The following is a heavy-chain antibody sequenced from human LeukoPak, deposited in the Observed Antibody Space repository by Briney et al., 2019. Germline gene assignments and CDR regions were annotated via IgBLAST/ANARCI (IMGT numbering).Heavy chain of an antibody. Sequence: PSETLSLTCTVSGGSISSYYWNWIRQPPGKGLEWIGYIYYSGCTNYNPSLKSRVTISVDTSKNQFSLRLSSVPAADTAVYYCARGLSGYSYGYYFDYGGQGTLFTVSS. D-gene: IGHD5-18*01. J-gene: IGHJ4*02. CDR3: ARGLSGYSYGYYFDY. V-gene: IGHV4-59*01. CDR1: GGSISSYY. CDR2: IYYSGCT.